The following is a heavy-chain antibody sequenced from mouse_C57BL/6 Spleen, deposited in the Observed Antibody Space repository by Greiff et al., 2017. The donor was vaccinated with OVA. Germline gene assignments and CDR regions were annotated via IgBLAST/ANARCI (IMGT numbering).Heavy chain of an antibody. D-gene: IGHD2-3*01. V-gene: IGHV1-52*01. Sequence: QVQLQQPGAELVRPGSSVKLSCKASGYTFTSYWMHWVKQRPIQGLEWIGNIDPSDSETHYNQKFKDKATLTVDKSSSTAYMQLSSLTSEDSAVYYCARRGIYDGYYYAMDYWGQGTSVTVSS. J-gene: IGHJ4*01. CDR3: ARRGIYDGYYYAMDY. CDR2: IDPSDSET. CDR1: GYTFTSYW.